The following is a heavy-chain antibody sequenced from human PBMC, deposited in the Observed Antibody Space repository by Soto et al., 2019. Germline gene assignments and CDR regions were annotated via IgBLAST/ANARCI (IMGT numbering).Heavy chain of an antibody. CDR1: GGSISSYY. D-gene: IGHD4-17*01. CDR2: IYYSGST. CDR3: ARDKISYGDYDYFDY. V-gene: IGHV4-59*01. J-gene: IGHJ4*02. Sequence: SETLSLTCTVSGGSISSYYWSWIRKPPGKGLEWIGYIYYSGSTNYNPSLKSRVTISVDTSKNQFSLKLSSVTAADTAVYYCARDKISYGDYDYFDYWGQGTLVTVSS.